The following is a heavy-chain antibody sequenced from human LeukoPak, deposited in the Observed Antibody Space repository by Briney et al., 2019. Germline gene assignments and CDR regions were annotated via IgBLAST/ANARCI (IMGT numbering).Heavy chain of an antibody. V-gene: IGHV3-23*01. D-gene: IGHD1-26*01. Sequence: GGSLRLSCAASGFTFNNNAMTWVRQAPGKGLEWVSAIRGSGGSTYYADSVKGRFTISRDNSKNTLYLQMNSLRAEDTAVYYCAKEGGSYYFDYWGQGTLVTVSS. CDR3: AKEGGSYYFDY. CDR1: GFTFNNNA. CDR2: IRGSGGST. J-gene: IGHJ4*02.